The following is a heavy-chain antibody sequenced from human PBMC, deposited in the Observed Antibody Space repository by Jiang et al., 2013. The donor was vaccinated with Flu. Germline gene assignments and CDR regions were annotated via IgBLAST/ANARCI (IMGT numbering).Heavy chain of an antibody. Sequence: LLKPSETLSLTCAVHGGSFSGYYWSWIRQPPGKGLEWIGEINHSGSTNYNPSLKSRVTISVDTSKNQFSLKLSSVTAADTAVYYCAIGVVVVVPAAIWGQGTLVTVSS. CDR1: GGSFSGYY. CDR2: INHSGST. D-gene: IGHD2-2*01. CDR3: AIGVVVVVPAAI. V-gene: IGHV4-34*01. J-gene: IGHJ4*02.